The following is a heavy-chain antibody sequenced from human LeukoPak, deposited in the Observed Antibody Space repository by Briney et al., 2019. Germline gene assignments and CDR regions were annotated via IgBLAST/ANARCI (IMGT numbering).Heavy chain of an antibody. J-gene: IGHJ4*02. V-gene: IGHV3-9*02. CDR1: GFTSDDYA. D-gene: IGHD4-17*01. CDR2: ISWNSGSI. CDR3: AKDSDNTVTTDYYFDY. Sequence: GGSLRLSCAASGFTSDDYAMHWVRQAPGKGLEWVSGISWNSGSIGYADSVKGRFTISRDNAKNSLYLQMNSLRAEDTALYYCAKDSDNTVTTDYYFDYWGQGTLVTVSS.